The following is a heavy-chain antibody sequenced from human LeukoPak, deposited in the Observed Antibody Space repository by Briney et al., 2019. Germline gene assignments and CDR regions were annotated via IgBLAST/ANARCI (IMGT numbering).Heavy chain of an antibody. CDR3: ARAGHDIGDYYFQD. CDR2: IYYSGST. D-gene: IGHD4-17*01. V-gene: IGHV4-39*07. CDR1: GDSIASTIYY. J-gene: IGHJ1*01. Sequence: SETLSLTCTVSGDSIASTIYYWGWIRQPPGKGLEWIGNIYYSGSTYYTPSLKSRVIISIDTSKNQFSLKVAAVTAADTAVYFRARAGHDIGDYYFQDWGQGSLVTVS.